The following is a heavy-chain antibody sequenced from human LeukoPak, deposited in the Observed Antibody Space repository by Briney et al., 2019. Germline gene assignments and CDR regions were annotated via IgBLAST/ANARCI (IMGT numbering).Heavy chain of an antibody. D-gene: IGHD4-23*01. CDR2: IYYSGST. V-gene: IGHV4-59*01. J-gene: IGHJ4*02. CDR3: ARATTVVTPHYFDY. CDR1: GGSISSYY. Sequence: SETLSLTCTVSGGSISSYYWSWIAQPPGKGLEWIGYIYYSGSTNYNPSLKSRVTISVDTSKNQFSLKLSSVTAADTAVYYCARATTVVTPHYFDYWGQGTLVTVSS.